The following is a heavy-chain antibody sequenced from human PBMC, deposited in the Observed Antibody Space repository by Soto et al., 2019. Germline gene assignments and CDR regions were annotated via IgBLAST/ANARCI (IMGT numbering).Heavy chain of an antibody. Sequence: QVQLVESGGGVVQPGRSLRLSCAASGFTFSSYAMHWVRQAPGKGLEGVAVISYDGSNKYYADSVKGRFTISRDNSKNTLYLQMNSLRAEDTAVYYCARDRGYSGYDYAPTRDWGQGTLVTVSS. CDR3: ARDRGYSGYDYAPTRD. D-gene: IGHD5-12*01. CDR1: GFTFSSYA. V-gene: IGHV3-30-3*01. J-gene: IGHJ4*02. CDR2: ISYDGSNK.